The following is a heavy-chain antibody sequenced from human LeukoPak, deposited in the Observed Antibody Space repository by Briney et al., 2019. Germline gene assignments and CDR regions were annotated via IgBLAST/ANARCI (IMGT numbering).Heavy chain of an antibody. CDR1: GYTFTSYD. Sequence: ASVNVSCKASGYTFTSYDINWVRQATGQGLEWMGWMNPNRGNTGYAQKFQGRVTITRNTSISTAYMELSSLRSEDTAVYYCARTNKPYYDFWSGYYPGAAYYYYMDVWGKGTTVTVSS. CDR3: ARTNKPYYDFWSGYYPGAAYYYYMDV. CDR2: MNPNRGNT. J-gene: IGHJ6*03. V-gene: IGHV1-8*03. D-gene: IGHD3-3*01.